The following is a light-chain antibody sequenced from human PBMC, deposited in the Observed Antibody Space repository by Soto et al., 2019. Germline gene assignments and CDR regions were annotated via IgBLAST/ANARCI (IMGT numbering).Light chain of an antibody. CDR1: SSNIGAGYD. Sequence: QSVLTQPPSVSGAPGQRVTISCTGSSSNIGAGYDVHWYQHLPGAAPQLLIFGNSNRPEGVTDRFSGSTSGTSASLAITGVQAEDEADYYCQSYDTSLNDVLFGGGTKLTVL. CDR3: QSYDTSLNDVL. J-gene: IGLJ2*01. CDR2: GNS. V-gene: IGLV1-40*01.